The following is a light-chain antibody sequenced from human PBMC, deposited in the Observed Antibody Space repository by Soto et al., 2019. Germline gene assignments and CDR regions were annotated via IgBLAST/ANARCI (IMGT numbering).Light chain of an antibody. J-gene: IGKJ1*01. CDR3: QEYKSARGT. CDR2: AAS. V-gene: IGKV1-27*01. Sequence: MSQPLYYMSASARDRGTINFGASQSISSYLTWYQQKPGKTPKLLIYAASTLQSGVPSRFSGSGSGTDFTLTISSLQPEDVATYYCQEYKSARGTFGRGTKVDI. CDR1: QSISSY.